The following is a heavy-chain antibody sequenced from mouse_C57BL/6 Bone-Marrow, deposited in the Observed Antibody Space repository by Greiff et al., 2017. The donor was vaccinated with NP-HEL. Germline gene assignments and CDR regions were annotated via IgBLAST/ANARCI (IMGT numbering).Heavy chain of an antibody. J-gene: IGHJ4*01. D-gene: IGHD1-1*01. CDR1: GYTFTDYY. Sequence: EVQLQQSGPELVKPGASVKISCKASGYTFTDYYMNWVKQSHGKSLEWIGDINPNNGGTSYNQKFKGKATLTVDKSSSTAYMELRSLTSEDSAVYYCARLNTTVVPYAMDYWGQGTSVTVSS. CDR3: ARLNTTVVPYAMDY. V-gene: IGHV1-26*01. CDR2: INPNNGGT.